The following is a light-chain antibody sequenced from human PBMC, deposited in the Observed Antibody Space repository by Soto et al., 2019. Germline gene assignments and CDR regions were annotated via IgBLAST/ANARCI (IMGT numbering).Light chain of an antibody. CDR1: SANIGAAYN. CDR3: HHYEISLSGSL. V-gene: IGLV1-40*01. CDR2: GNN. J-gene: IGLJ1*01. Sequence: QAVRTQAPSVSGAPGQRVTISFTGSSANIGAAYNVDWYQQLPGTAPKLLIYGNNNRPSGVPARFSGYKSGTSASLAIAGLQAEDEGDYYCHHYEISLSGSLFGTGPKFTV.